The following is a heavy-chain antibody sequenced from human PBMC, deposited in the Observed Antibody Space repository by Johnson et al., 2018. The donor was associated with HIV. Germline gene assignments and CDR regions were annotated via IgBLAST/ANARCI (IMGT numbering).Heavy chain of an antibody. CDR1: GFTVSSNY. D-gene: IGHD2-8*01. CDR3: MLRTHAEKAFDI. Sequence: QVQLVESGGGVVQPGRSLRLSCAASGFTVSSNYMSWVRQAPGKGLEWVSYISSSGSTIYYADSVKGRFTISRDNAKNSLYLQMNNLRAEDTAVYYCMLRTHAEKAFDIGGQVTMVTVSS. J-gene: IGHJ3*02. CDR2: ISSSGSTI. V-gene: IGHV3-11*04.